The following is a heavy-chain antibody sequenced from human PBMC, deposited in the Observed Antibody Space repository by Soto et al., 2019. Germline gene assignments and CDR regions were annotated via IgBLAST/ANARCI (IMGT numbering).Heavy chain of an antibody. Sequence: PGGSLRLSCAASGFTFSSYSMNWVRQAPGKGLEWVSSISSSSSYIYYADSVKGRFTISRDNAKNSLYLQMNSLRAEDTAVYYCARDQPGYSYGYGFDSWGRGTLVTV. D-gene: IGHD5-18*01. CDR3: ARDQPGYSYGYGFDS. CDR1: GFTFSSYS. V-gene: IGHV3-21*01. CDR2: ISSSSSYI. J-gene: IGHJ4*02.